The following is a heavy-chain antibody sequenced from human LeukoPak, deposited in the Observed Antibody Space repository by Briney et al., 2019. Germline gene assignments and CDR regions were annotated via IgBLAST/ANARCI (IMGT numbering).Heavy chain of an antibody. D-gene: IGHD3-16*01. CDR1: GYTFTGYY. J-gene: IGHJ4*02. V-gene: IGHV1-2*02. CDR3: ATLMTTRPGAPFDY. CDR2: INPNSGGT. Sequence: ASVKVSCKASGYTFTGYYMHWVRQAPGQGLDWMGWINPNSGGTNYAQKFQGRVTMTRDTSISTAYMELSRLRSDDTAVYYCATLMTTRPGAPFDYWGQGTLVTVSS.